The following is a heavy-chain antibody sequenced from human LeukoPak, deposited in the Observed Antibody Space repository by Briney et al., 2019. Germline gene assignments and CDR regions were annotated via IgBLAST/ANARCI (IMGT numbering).Heavy chain of an antibody. Sequence: GASVKVSCKASGYTLTSYDINWVRQATGQGLEWMGWISANSGNTNYAQKLQGRVTMTTDTSTSTAYMILRSLRSDDTAVYYCARGSVVVPVAIDYWGQGTLVTVSS. CDR2: ISANSGNT. J-gene: IGHJ4*02. D-gene: IGHD2-2*01. CDR3: ARGSVVVPVAIDY. CDR1: GYTLTSYD. V-gene: IGHV1-18*01.